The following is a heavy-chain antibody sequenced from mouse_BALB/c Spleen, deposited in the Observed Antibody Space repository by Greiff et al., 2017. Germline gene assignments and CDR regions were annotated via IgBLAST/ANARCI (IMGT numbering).Heavy chain of an antibody. Sequence: EVQVVESGGGLVKPGGSLKLSCAASGFTFSDYYMYWVRQTPEKRLEWVATISDGGSYTYYPDSVKGRFTISRDNAKNNLYLQMSSLKSEDTAMYYCARDHRYDPAWFAYWGQGTLVTVSA. CDR3: ARDHRYDPAWFAY. D-gene: IGHD2-14*01. V-gene: IGHV5-4*02. J-gene: IGHJ3*01. CDR1: GFTFSDYY. CDR2: ISDGGSYT.